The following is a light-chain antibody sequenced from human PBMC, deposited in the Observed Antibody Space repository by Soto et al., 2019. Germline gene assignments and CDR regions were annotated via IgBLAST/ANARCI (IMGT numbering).Light chain of an antibody. J-gene: IGKJ1*01. CDR2: AAS. CDR1: QGIGND. Sequence: AIQMTQSPSSLSASVGDRVTITCRASQGIGNDLGWYQQKPGKAPKLLIYAASDLQSGVPSRFSGSGSGTAVTLTISSLQPEEFATYYCLQDYNYPLTFGQGTKVEIK. CDR3: LQDYNYPLT. V-gene: IGKV1-6*01.